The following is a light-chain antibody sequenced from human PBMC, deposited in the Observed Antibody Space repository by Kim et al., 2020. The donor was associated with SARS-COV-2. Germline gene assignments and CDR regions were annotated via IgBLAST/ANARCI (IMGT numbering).Light chain of an antibody. CDR3: MQALQTPRT. V-gene: IGKV2-28*01. J-gene: IGKJ1*01. CDR2: LGS. Sequence: PASISCRSSQSLLHSNGYNYLDWYLQKPGQSPQLLIYLGSNRASGVPDRFSGSGSGTDFTLKISRVEAEDVGVYYCMQALQTPRTFGQGTNVDIK. CDR1: QSLLHSNGYNY.